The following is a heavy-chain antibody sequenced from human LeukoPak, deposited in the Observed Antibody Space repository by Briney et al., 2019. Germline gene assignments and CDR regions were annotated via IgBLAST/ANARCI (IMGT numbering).Heavy chain of an antibody. V-gene: IGHV3-30-3*01. CDR1: GFTFGTYA. D-gene: IGHD5-18*01. J-gene: IGHJ4*02. CDR3: PRSGYYYEKDY. CDR2: ITYDGSGK. Sequence: GGSLRLSCAASGFTFGTYAMHWVRQAPGKGLEWVALITYDGSGKFYADSVKGRFTISRDNSKNTLYPQMNSLRAEDTAVYYCPRSGYYYEKDYWGQGTLVTVSS.